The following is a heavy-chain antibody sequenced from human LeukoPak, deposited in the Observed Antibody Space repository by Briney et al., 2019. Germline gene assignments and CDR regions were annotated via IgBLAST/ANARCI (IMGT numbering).Heavy chain of an antibody. CDR2: INPSGGST. V-gene: IGHV1-46*01. CDR3: ARDTMLSGSVLHTGGPDSSGWYRTSY. D-gene: IGHD6-19*01. J-gene: IGHJ4*02. CDR1: GYTFTSYY. Sequence: ASVKVSCKASGYTFTSYYMHWARQVPGQGLEWMGIINPSGGSTSYAQKFQGRVTVTRDTSTSTVYMELSSLRSEDTAVYYCARDTMLSGSVLHTGGPDSSGWYRTSYWGQGTLVTVSS.